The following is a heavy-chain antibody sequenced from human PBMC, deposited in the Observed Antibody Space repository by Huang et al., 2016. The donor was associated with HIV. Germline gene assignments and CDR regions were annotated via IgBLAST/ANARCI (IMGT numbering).Heavy chain of an antibody. CDR3: ARDTTTVAGLDF. J-gene: IGHJ4*02. CDR1: GFTFRDHP. CDR2: ISFDGRNK. V-gene: IGHV3-30*14. Sequence: VQLVESGGGVVQPGRSLRLSCAVSGFTFRDHPMHWVRQASGKGLGWVAVISFDGRNKFYADFVRGRLTISRDNSKNILYIQLNSLTPADTSIYYCARDTTTVAGLDFWGQGALVTVSS. D-gene: IGHD6-19*01.